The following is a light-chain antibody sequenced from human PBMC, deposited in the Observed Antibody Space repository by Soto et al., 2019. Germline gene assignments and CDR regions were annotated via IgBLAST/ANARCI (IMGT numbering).Light chain of an antibody. V-gene: IGKV1-5*03. Sequence: DLQMTQSPSTLSASVGDRVTITCRASQSISSWLAWYQQKPGKAPKLLIYKASSLESGVPSRFIGSGSGTEFTLTISSLQPDDFATYYCQQYNSYSWTFGQGTKVEIK. CDR3: QQYNSYSWT. CDR2: KAS. CDR1: QSISSW. J-gene: IGKJ1*01.